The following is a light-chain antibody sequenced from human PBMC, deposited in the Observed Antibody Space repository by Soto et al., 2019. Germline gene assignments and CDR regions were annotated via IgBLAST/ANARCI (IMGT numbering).Light chain of an antibody. J-gene: IGKJ4*01. CDR3: QQRSNWPLT. V-gene: IGKV2-24*01. Sequence: DIVMTQTPLSSPVTLGQAASISCRSSQSLVHNDGNTYLSWFQQRPGQPPRLLIYKVSDRFSGVPDRFSGSGAGTDFTLTINSLEPEDFAVYYCQQRSNWPLTFDGGTKVEI. CDR1: QSLVHNDGNTY. CDR2: KVS.